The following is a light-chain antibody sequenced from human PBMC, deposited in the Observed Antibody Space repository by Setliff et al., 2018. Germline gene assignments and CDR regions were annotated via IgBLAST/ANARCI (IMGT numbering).Light chain of an antibody. CDR1: SSNIGAGYD. CDR3: QSYDSSLSGYVV. V-gene: IGLV1-40*01. J-gene: IGLJ2*01. Sequence: QSVLTQPPSVSGAPGQRVTIPCTGSSSNIGAGYDVHWYQHLPGTAPKLLIYGNSNRPSGVPDRFSGSKSGTSASLAITGLQAEDEADYYCQSYDSSLSGYVVFGGGTKVTVL. CDR2: GNS.